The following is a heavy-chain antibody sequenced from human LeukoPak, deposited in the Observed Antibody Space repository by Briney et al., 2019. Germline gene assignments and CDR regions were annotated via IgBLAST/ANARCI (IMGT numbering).Heavy chain of an antibody. CDR1: GYTFTSYY. CDR3: ARDSVDGLFDY. CDR2: INPSGGST. Sequence: ASVKVSCEASGYTFTSYYMHWVRQAPGQGLEWMGIINPSGGSTSYAQKFQGRVTMTRDTSTSTVYMELSSLRSEDTAVYYCARDSVDGLFDYWGQGTLVTVSS. V-gene: IGHV1-46*01. D-gene: IGHD3-9*01. J-gene: IGHJ4*02.